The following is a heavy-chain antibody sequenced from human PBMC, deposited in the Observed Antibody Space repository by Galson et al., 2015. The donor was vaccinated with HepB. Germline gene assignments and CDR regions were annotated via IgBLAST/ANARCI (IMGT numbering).Heavy chain of an antibody. D-gene: IGHD3-16*01. CDR3: AKGGRNYYYYYMDV. CDR1: GFTFSSYA. Sequence: SLRLSCAPSGFTFSSYAMRRVRQAPGKGLEWVSAISGSGGSTYYADSVKGRFTISRDNSKNTLYLQMNSLRAEDTAVYYCAKGGRNYYYYYMDVWGKGTTVTVSS. V-gene: IGHV3-23*01. CDR2: ISGSGGST. J-gene: IGHJ6*03.